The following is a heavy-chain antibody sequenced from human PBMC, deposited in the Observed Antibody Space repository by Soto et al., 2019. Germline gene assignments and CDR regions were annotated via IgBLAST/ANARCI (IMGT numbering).Heavy chain of an antibody. Sequence: QVQLEQSGSEVKKSGSSVKVSCKASGYSFSSHAITWVRQAPGQGLEWMGGIIPGFGTPSYAQKFQCRVTISGSNSTNTSYLKLRSLSIEESAVYYCARGGSLSASWYWGDELDSWGQGTQVTVSS. CDR1: GYSFSSHA. D-gene: IGHD7-27*01. CDR3: ARGGSLSASWYWGDELDS. CDR2: IIPGFGTP. V-gene: IGHV1-69*06. J-gene: IGHJ4*02.